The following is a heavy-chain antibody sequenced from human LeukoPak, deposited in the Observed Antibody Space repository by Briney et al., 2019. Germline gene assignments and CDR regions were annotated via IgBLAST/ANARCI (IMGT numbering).Heavy chain of an antibody. J-gene: IGHJ4*02. CDR2: IIPILGIA. D-gene: IGHD2-2*03. CDR3: ARAFGGYCSSTSCASNVVVAANGFDY. Sequence: ASVKVSCKASVGTFSSYAISWVRQAPGQGLEWMGRIIPILGIANYAQKFQGRVTITADKSTSTAYMELSSLRSEDTAVYYCARAFGGYCSSTSCASNVVVAANGFDYWGQGTLVTVSS. V-gene: IGHV1-69*04. CDR1: VGTFSSYA.